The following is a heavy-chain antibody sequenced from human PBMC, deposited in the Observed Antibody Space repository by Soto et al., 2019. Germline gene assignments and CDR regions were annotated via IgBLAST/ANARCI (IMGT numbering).Heavy chain of an antibody. J-gene: IGHJ6*02. D-gene: IGHD6-13*01. CDR1: GGSISSGGYY. V-gene: IGHV4-31*03. CDR3: ARDRLVSSSLSYGMDV. CDR2: IYYSGST. Sequence: PSETLSLTCTVSGGSISSGGYYWSWIRQHPGKGLEWIGYIYYSGSTYYNPSLKSRVTISVDTSKNQFSLKLSSVTAADTAVYYCARDRLVSSSLSYGMDVWGQGTTVTVSS.